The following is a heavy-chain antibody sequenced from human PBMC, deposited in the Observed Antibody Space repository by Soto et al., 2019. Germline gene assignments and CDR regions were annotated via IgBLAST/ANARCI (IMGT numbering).Heavy chain of an antibody. CDR3: ARGGAPYTWFGP. V-gene: IGHV4-59*01. CDR2: IHNSGFT. J-gene: IGHJ5*02. Sequence: SGTLALTCAVSRGSLRREDGSGIRQPPGKGLEWVGYIHNSGFTNYNASLRSRVTISIDTAKNQFSLKLTSLTAADTAVYYCARGGAPYTWFGPWGQGTLVTVSS. D-gene: IGHD3-16*01. CDR1: RGSLRRED.